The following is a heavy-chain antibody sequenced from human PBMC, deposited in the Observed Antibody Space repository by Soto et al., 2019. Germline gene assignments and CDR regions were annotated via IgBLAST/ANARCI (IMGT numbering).Heavy chain of an antibody. V-gene: IGHV3-30-3*01. Sequence: GGSLRLSCVASGFTFSSYAMHWVRQAPGKGLEWVAVISYDGSNKYYADSVKGRFTISRDNSKNTLYLQMNSLRAEDTAVYYCVPSASLIAVAGNDNSDGDSYFDYWGQGTLVTVSS. D-gene: IGHD6-19*01. CDR2: ISYDGSNK. CDR1: GFTFSSYA. J-gene: IGHJ4*02. CDR3: VPSASLIAVAGNDNSDGDSYFDY.